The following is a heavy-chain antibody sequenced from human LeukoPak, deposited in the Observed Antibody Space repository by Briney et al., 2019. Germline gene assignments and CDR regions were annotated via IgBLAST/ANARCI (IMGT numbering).Heavy chain of an antibody. V-gene: IGHV3-30*04. CDR1: GFTFRDYA. CDR3: ARDPKQGVPDYFDY. J-gene: IGHJ4*02. Sequence: PGGSLRLSCAASGFTFRDYAMHWVRQAPGKGLEWVAVISFGGGTKYYADSVKGRFTISRDNFDNTVSLEMNSLTAGDTAIYYCARDPKQGVPDYFDYWGQGTLVTVSS. D-gene: IGHD3-10*01. CDR2: ISFGGGTK.